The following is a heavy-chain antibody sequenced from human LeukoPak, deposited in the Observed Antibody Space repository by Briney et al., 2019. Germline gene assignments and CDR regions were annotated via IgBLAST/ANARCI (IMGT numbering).Heavy chain of an antibody. V-gene: IGHV3-30*03. CDR3: ARVLDGYTDY. D-gene: IGHD5-24*01. CDR1: GFTFSSYG. J-gene: IGHJ4*02. Sequence: GSLRLSCAASGFTFSSYGMHWVRQAPGKGLEWVAVISYDGSNKYYADSVKGRFTISRDNSKNTLYLQMNSLRAEDTAVYYCARVLDGYTDYWGQGTLVTVSS. CDR2: ISYDGSNK.